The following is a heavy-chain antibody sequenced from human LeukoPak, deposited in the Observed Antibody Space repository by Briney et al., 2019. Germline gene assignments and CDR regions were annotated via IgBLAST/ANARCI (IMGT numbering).Heavy chain of an antibody. CDR3: ARDSYDFWSGYYNLYYFDD. Sequence: PSETLSLTCTVSGGSISSYYWSWIRQPAGKGLEWIGRIYTSGSTNYNPSLKSRVTMSVDTSKNQFSLKLSSVTAADTAVYYCARDSYDFWSGYYNLYYFDDWGQGTLVTVSS. CDR1: GGSISSYY. V-gene: IGHV4-4*07. J-gene: IGHJ4*02. D-gene: IGHD3-3*01. CDR2: IYTSGST.